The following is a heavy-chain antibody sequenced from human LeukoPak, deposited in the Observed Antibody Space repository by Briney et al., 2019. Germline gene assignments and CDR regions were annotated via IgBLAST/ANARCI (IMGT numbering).Heavy chain of an antibody. J-gene: IGHJ6*02. D-gene: IGHD2-15*01. CDR2: IYYSGST. CDR1: GGSISSSSYS. V-gene: IGHV4-39*01. CDR3: VGQGYCSGGSCYRVVYYYYYGMDV. Sequence: PSETLSLTCTVSGGSISSSSYSWGWIRQPPGKGLEWIGSIYYSGSTYYNPSLKSRVTISVDTSKNQFSLKLSSVTAADTAVYYCVGQGYCSGGSCYRVVYYYYYGMDVWGQGTTVTVSS.